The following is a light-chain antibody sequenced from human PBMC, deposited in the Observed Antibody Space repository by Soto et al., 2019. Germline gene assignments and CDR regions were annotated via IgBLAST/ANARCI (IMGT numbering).Light chain of an antibody. CDR3: ASWDDSQSGFGL. Sequence: QPVLTQPPSASGTPGQRVVISCSGSTSNIGTNPVNWYQQLPGTAPKLLIYGTNQRPSGVPDRFSGSKSGTSASLAINGLQSADEADYYCASWDDSQSGFGLFGGGTKLTVL. CDR1: TSNIGTNP. V-gene: IGLV1-44*01. CDR2: GTN. J-gene: IGLJ3*02.